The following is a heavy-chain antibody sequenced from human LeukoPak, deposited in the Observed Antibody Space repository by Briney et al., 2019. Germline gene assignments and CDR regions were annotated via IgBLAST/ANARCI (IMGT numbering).Heavy chain of an antibody. CDR1: GFTFSSYG. CDR2: ISGSGGTT. D-gene: IGHD3-22*01. J-gene: IGHJ4*02. V-gene: IGHV3-23*01. Sequence: GGSLRLSCAASGFTFSSYGMSWVRQAPGEGREWVSAISGSGGTTYYGDSVKGRFTISRDNSKNTLYLQMNSLRAEDTAVYYCAKVGPRHYYDSSSYYFDYWGQGTLVTVSS. CDR3: AKVGPRHYYDSSSYYFDY.